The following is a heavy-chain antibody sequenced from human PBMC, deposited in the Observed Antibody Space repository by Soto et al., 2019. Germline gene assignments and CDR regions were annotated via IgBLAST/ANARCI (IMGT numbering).Heavy chain of an antibody. J-gene: IGHJ4*02. CDR1: GGSISSGGYS. D-gene: IGHD2-2*01. CDR3: ATVPDY. CDR2: IYHSGST. V-gene: IGHV4-30-2*01. Sequence: QLRLQESGSGLVKPSQTLSLTCAVSGGSISSGGYSWSWIRQPPGKGLEWIGYIYHSGSTYYNPRLKSRVTISVDRSKNQFSLKLSSVTAADTAVYYCATVPDYWGQGTLVTVSS.